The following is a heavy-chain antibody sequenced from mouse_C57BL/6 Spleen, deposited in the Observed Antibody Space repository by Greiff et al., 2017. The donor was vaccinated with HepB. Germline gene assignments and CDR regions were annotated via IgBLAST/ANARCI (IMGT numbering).Heavy chain of an antibody. Sequence: EVQLQQSGPVLVKPGPSVKISCKASGFTFTDYYMHWVKQSHGKSLEWIGLVYPYTGGTSYNQTFKGKATLTVDTSSSTAYMELNSLTSEDSAVYDGAREDYGRSYRYFDVWGTGTTVTVSS. CDR2: VYPYTGGT. V-gene: IGHV1-36*01. CDR3: AREDYGRSYRYFDV. CDR1: GFTFTDYY. J-gene: IGHJ1*03. D-gene: IGHD1-1*01.